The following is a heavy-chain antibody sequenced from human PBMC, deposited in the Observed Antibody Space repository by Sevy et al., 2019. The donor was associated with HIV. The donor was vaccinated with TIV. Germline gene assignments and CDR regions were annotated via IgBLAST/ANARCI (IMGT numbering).Heavy chain of an antibody. V-gene: IGHV3-48*01. D-gene: IGHD2-21*01. CDR2: INNGSTII. CDR3: ARGGEYSAYGMDL. Sequence: GGSLRLSCVASGFPFSSYNFNWVRQAPGKGLELISFINNGSTIISHADSVKGRFTISRDSAKKSVYLQMNSLRVEDTAVYYWARGGEYSAYGMDLWGQGTTVTVSS. CDR1: GFPFSSYN. J-gene: IGHJ6*02.